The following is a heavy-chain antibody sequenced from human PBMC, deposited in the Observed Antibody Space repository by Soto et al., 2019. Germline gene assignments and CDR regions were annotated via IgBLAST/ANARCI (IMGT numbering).Heavy chain of an antibody. V-gene: IGHV4-34*01. Sequence: SETLSLTCAVYGGSFSGYYWSWIRQLPGKGLEWIGEINHSGSTNYNPSLKSRVTISVDTSKNQFSLKLSSVTAADTAVYYCARCRYYYYYMDVWGKGTTVT. CDR2: INHSGST. J-gene: IGHJ6*03. CDR1: GGSFSGYY. CDR3: ARCRYYYYYMDV.